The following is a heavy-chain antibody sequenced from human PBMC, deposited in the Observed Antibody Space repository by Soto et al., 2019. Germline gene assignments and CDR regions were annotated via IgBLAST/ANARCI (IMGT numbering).Heavy chain of an antibody. J-gene: IGHJ6*02. D-gene: IGHD3-22*01. CDR3: AREADPSYYDSNAAMDV. Sequence: GGSLRLSCAASGFTFSSYSMNWVRQAPGKGLEWVSSISSSSSYIYYADSVKGRFTISRDNAKNSLYLQMNSLRAEDTAVYYCAREADPSYYDSNAAMDVWGQGTTVTVSS. V-gene: IGHV3-21*01. CDR2: ISSSSSYI. CDR1: GFTFSSYS.